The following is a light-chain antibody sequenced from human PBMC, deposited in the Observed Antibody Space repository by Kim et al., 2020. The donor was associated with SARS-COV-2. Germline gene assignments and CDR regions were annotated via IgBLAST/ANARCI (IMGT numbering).Light chain of an antibody. Sequence: PAAISCRSSQSRVYSDGSTYLDWFHQRPGQSPQRLIYKVSNRDSGVPDRFSGSGSGTDFTLQISRVEAEDVGVYYCMQGTHWPFTFGPGTKVDIK. CDR2: KVS. J-gene: IGKJ3*01. CDR3: MQGTHWPFT. CDR1: QSRVYSDGSTY. V-gene: IGKV2-30*01.